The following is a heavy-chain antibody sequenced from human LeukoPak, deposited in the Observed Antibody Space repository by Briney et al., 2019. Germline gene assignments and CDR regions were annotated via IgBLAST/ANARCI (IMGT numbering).Heavy chain of an antibody. CDR3: ARVPGAYGSGTYYD. CDR2: IYSGGTT. V-gene: IGHV3-53*01. CDR1: GLSVSINY. Sequence: GGSLRLSCAASGLSVSINYMSWVRQAPGKGLEWVSVIYSGGTTDYVDSVKGRFTISRDNSKNTLFLQMNSLRAEDTAVYYCARVPGAYGSGTYYDWGQGTRVTVSS. J-gene: IGHJ4*02. D-gene: IGHD3-10*01.